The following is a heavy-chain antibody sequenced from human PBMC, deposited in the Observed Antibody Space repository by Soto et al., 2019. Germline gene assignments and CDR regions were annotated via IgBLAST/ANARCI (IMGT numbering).Heavy chain of an antibody. Sequence: QTGGSLRLSCAASGFTFSNYWMSWVRQAPGKGLEWVANIKQDGSEKYYVDSVKGRFTISRDNAKNSLYLQMNSLRAEDTAVYYCGRDGGNFFDYWGQGTLVTVSS. CDR2: IKQDGSEK. V-gene: IGHV3-7*01. J-gene: IGHJ4*02. CDR3: GRDGGNFFDY. CDR1: GFTFSNYW. D-gene: IGHD2-21*02.